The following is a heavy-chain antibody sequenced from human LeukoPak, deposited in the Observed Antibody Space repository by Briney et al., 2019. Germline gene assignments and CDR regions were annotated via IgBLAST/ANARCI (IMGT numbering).Heavy chain of an antibody. CDR3: VSPFY. CDR2: IKQDGSEK. J-gene: IGHJ4*02. Sequence: PGGSLRLSCAASGFTFSNYWMIWVRQAPGKGLEWVGNIKQDGSEKRYADSVRGRFSISRDNAQTSLYLQMNSLRAEDTAVYYCVSPFYWGQGTLVTVSS. V-gene: IGHV3-7*05. CDR1: GFTFSNYW. D-gene: IGHD3-3*02.